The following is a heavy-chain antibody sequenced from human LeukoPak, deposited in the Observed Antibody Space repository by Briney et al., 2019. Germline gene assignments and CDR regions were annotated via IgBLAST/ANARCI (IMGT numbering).Heavy chain of an antibody. CDR3: ARGWIAAASLFDP. D-gene: IGHD6-13*01. CDR1: GYTFTGYY. V-gene: IGHV1-8*02. J-gene: IGHJ5*02. Sequence: ASVKVSCKASGYTFTGYYMHWVRQAPGQGLEWMGWINPDSGNTGYAQKFQGRVTMTRNTSISTAYMELSSLRSEDTAVYYCARGWIAAASLFDPWGQGTLVTVSS. CDR2: INPDSGNT.